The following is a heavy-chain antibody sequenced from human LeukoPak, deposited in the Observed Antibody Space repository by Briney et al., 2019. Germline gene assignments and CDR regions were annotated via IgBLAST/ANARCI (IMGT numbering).Heavy chain of an antibody. V-gene: IGHV4-38-2*02. Sequence: SETLSLTCTVSGYSISSGYYWGWIRQPPGKGLEWIGSIYHSGSTYYNPSLKSRVAISVDTSKNQFSLKLSSVTAADTAVYYCARGPDYYDSSGNPSAFDIWGQGTMVTVSS. CDR1: GYSISSGYY. CDR3: ARGPDYYDSSGNPSAFDI. J-gene: IGHJ3*02. D-gene: IGHD3-22*01. CDR2: IYHSGST.